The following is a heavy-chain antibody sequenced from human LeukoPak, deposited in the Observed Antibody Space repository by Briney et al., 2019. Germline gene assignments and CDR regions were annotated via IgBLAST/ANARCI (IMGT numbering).Heavy chain of an antibody. CDR1: GFTFSSYA. V-gene: IGHV3-23*03. D-gene: IGHD6-13*01. J-gene: IGHJ1*01. CDR3: AKNMDGHSSSWYTTLGYFQH. CDR2: IYSGGST. Sequence: GGSLRLSCAASGFTFSSYAMSWVRQAPGKGLEWVSVIYSGGSTYYADSVKGRFTISRDNSKNTLYLQMNSLRAEDTAVYYCAKNMDGHSSSWYTTLGYFQHWGQGTLVTVSS.